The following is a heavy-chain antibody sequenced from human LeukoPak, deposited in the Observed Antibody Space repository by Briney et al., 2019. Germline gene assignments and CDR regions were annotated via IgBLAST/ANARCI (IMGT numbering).Heavy chain of an antibody. CDR3: ARDPTNTSGRYAYHDY. V-gene: IGHV1-18*04. D-gene: IGHD6-19*01. J-gene: IGHJ4*02. Sequence: ASVKVSCKASGYTXNHHGISWVRQAPGQGLEWMGWVSCFNGDTHYAQKFQGRVTMTRDTSTTTAYMELRSLRSDDTALYYCARDPTNTSGRYAYHDYWGQGTLVTVSS. CDR2: VSCFNGDT. CDR1: GYTXNHHG.